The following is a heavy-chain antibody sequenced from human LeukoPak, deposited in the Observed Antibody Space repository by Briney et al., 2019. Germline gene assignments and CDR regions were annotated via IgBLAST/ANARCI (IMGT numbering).Heavy chain of an antibody. CDR3: AKDVVAANCYYYYMDV. CDR2: INQGESAK. Sequence: GGSLRLSCAASGFTFSSYWMSWVRQAPGKGLEWVASINQGESAKLYVDSVKGRFTISRDNAKNSLFLQMNSLRAEDTAVYYCAKDVVAANCYYYYMDVWGKGTTVTVSS. V-gene: IGHV3-7*03. D-gene: IGHD2-15*01. J-gene: IGHJ6*03. CDR1: GFTFSSYW.